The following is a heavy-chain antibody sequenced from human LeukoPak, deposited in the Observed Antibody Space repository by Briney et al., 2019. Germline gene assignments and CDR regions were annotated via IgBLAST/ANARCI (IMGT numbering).Heavy chain of an antibody. D-gene: IGHD4-23*01. CDR3: AKDWTTVVTPKGYYFDS. J-gene: IGHJ4*02. Sequence: GGSLRLSCAASGFSFNNYAMSWVRQAPGKGLEWVSAISTTGGSTYYADSVKGRFTVSRDNSKNTLSLQMDSLRVEDTALYYCAKDWTTVVTPKGYYFDSWGQGTLVTVSS. V-gene: IGHV3-23*01. CDR1: GFSFNNYA. CDR2: ISTTGGST.